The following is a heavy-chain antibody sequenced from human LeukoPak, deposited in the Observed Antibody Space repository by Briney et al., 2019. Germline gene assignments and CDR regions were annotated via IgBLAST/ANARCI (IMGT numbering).Heavy chain of an antibody. V-gene: IGHV3-7*01. J-gene: IGHJ6*03. CDR3: AREHYFYYLDA. Sequence: PGGSLRLSCAASGFTFSSSAMSWVRQAPGKGLEWVAIVNQGGTQKYYVDSVKGRFTISRDNAENSLYLQMNSLRAEDTAVYYCAREHYFYYLDAWGKGTTVTVSS. CDR2: VNQGGTQK. CDR1: GFTFSSSA.